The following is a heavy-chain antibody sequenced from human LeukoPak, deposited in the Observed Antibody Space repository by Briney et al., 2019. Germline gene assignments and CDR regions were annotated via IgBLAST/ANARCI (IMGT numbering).Heavy chain of an antibody. CDR1: GFTFSSYS. J-gene: IGHJ6*02. CDR3: ARDIYDFWSGDSGMDV. V-gene: IGHV4-31*02. Sequence: LRLSCAASGFTFSSYSMNWIRQHPGKGLEWIGYIYYSGSTYYNPSLKSRVTISVDTSKNQFSLKLSSVTAADTAVYYCARDIYDFWSGDSGMDVWGQGTTVTVSS. D-gene: IGHD3-3*01. CDR2: IYYSGST.